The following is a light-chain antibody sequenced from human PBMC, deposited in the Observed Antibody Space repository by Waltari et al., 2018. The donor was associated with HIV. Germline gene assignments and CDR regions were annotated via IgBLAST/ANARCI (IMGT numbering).Light chain of an antibody. J-gene: IGLJ1*01. CDR3: VGWDSRLRGYV. Sequence: QSVLTQPPSASGAPGQRVTISCSGSSSNIEHDNVSWYQQFPGAAPKLLIYKDTQRPSGVPDRFTGSKSGTSASLAIGGLRSDDEADYYCVGWDSRLRGYVFGAGTKVTVL. V-gene: IGLV1-47*01. CDR1: SSNIEHDN. CDR2: KDT.